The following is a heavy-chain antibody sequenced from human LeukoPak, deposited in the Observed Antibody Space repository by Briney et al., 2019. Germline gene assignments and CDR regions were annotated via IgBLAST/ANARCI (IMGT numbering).Heavy chain of an antibody. CDR1: GFTFSTYA. CDR3: AKAMSTDHYDSRGFYRVDFDS. J-gene: IGHJ4*02. CDR2: LTNSGGSGGVT. D-gene: IGHD3-22*01. V-gene: IGHV3-23*01. Sequence: PGGSLRLSCAASGFTFSTYAMSWVRQAPGKGLEWVSALTNSGGSGGVTYYADSVEGRFIISRDNSKSTLYLQLSSLRAEDTAVYYCAKAMSTDHYDSRGFYRVDFDSWGQGTLVTVSS.